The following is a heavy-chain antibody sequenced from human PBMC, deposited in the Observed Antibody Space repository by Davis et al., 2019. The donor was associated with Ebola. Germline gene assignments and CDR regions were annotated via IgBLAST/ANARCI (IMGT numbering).Heavy chain of an antibody. J-gene: IGHJ6*02. CDR3: AKSRVKIRYFDYDGMDV. V-gene: IGHV3-30-3*02. CDR2: ISYDGSNK. CDR1: GFTFSSYA. D-gene: IGHD3-9*01. Sequence: GESLKISCAASGFTFSSYAMHWVRQAPGKGLEWVAVISYDGSNKYYADSVKGRFTISRDNSKNTLYLQMNSLRAEDTAVYYCAKSRVKIRYFDYDGMDVWGQGTTVTVSS.